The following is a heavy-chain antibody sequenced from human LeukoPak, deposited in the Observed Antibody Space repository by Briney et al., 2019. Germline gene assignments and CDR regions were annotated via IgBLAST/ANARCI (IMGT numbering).Heavy chain of an antibody. CDR2: IYYSGST. Sequence: SETLSLTCTVSGGSISSYYWSWIRQPPGKGLEWIGYIYYSGSTNYNPSLKSRVTISVDTSKNQFSLKLSSVTAADTAMYYCARDLGGIAAAVRWFDPWGQGTLVTVSS. CDR1: GGSISSYY. CDR3: ARDLGGIAAAVRWFDP. D-gene: IGHD6-13*01. V-gene: IGHV4-59*01. J-gene: IGHJ5*02.